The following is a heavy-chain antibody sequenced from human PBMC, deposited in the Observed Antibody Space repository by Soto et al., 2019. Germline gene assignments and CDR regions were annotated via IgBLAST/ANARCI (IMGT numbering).Heavy chain of an antibody. Sequence: SETLSLTCTVSGGSISSGGYYWSWILHHPGKGLEWIGYIYYSGSTYYNPSLKSRVTISVDTSKNQFSLKLSSVTAADTAVYYCARGRHSSSSGFYWFDPWGQGTLVTVSS. CDR1: GGSISSGGYY. CDR2: IYYSGST. D-gene: IGHD6-6*01. V-gene: IGHV4-31*03. J-gene: IGHJ5*02. CDR3: ARGRHSSSSGFYWFDP.